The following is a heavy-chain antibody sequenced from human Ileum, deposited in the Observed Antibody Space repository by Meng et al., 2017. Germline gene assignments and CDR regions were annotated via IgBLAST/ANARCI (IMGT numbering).Heavy chain of an antibody. V-gene: IGHV4-34*01. D-gene: IGHD1-26*01. Sequence: QVTRDQGGAGILKTSETLSLTWAVFGGSLNDYYWSWVRQSPGKGLEWIGQIHHSGRTNYKSSLERRVTISVDTSKSQFSLKLTSVTAADTAMYYCVRGPARETHDFDYWGQGALVTVSS. CDR3: VRGPARETHDFDY. CDR2: IHHSGRT. J-gene: IGHJ4*02. CDR1: GGSLNDYY.